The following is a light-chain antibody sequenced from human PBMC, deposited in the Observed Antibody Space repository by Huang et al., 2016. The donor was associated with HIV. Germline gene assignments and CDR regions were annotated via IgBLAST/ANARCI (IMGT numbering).Light chain of an antibody. J-gene: IGKJ1*01. Sequence: AIQLTQSPSSLSASVVVRVTITCRADQAIRNDLGWYQQRHGKAPKVLIYAGSELHSGVPLRFSGSGSGTDFTLTISSLQPEDFATYYCLQDYNYPRTFGQGTKVKI. CDR3: LQDYNYPRT. V-gene: IGKV1-6*01. CDR2: AGS. CDR1: QAIRND.